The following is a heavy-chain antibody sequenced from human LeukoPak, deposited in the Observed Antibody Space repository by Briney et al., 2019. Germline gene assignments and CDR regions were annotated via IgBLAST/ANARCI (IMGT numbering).Heavy chain of an antibody. V-gene: IGHV1-8*03. D-gene: IGHD3-3*01. CDR1: GGTFSSYA. CDR2: MNPNSGNT. J-gene: IGHJ3*02. Sequence: ASVKVSCKASGGTFSSYAISWVRQATGQGLEWMGWMNPNSGNTGYAQKFQGRVTITRNTSISTAYMELSSLRSEDTAVYYCARGGYDFWSGWGAFDIWGQGTMVTASS. CDR3: ARGGYDFWSGWGAFDI.